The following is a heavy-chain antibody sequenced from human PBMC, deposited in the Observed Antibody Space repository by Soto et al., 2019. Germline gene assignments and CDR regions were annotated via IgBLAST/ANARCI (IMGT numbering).Heavy chain of an antibody. CDR1: GGCFSGYY. CDR3: ARGAKYHRYYYYMDV. Sequence: SETVSLTCAVYGGCFSGYYWSWIRLPPGKGLEWIGEINHSGSTNYNPSLKSRVTISVDTSKNQFSLKLSSVTAADTAVYYCARGAKYHRYYYYMDVWGKGTTVTVSS. V-gene: IGHV4-34*01. CDR2: INHSGST. J-gene: IGHJ6*03. D-gene: IGHD2-2*01.